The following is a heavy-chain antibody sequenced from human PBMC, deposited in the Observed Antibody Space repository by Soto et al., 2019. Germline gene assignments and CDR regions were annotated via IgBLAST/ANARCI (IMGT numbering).Heavy chain of an antibody. CDR1: GYTFTSYV. Sequence: QVQLGQSGAEVKKPGASVKFSCKASGYTFTSYVISWVRQAPGQGVEWMGWISAYNGNTNYAQKLQGRVTMTTDTSQSTAYMELRSLRSDDTAVYYWAGGGGYYEYLDVWGKGTTVTVSS. CDR3: AGGGGYYEYLDV. CDR2: ISAYNGNT. J-gene: IGHJ6*03. D-gene: IGHD3-16*01. V-gene: IGHV1-18*01.